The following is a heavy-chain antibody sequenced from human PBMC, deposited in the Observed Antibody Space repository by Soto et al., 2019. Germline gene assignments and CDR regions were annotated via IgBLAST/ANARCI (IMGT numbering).Heavy chain of an antibody. V-gene: IGHV1-69*12. CDR1: RGTFSSYA. CDR3: ASAPSRYYYYGMDV. CDR2: IIPIFGTA. Sequence: QVQLVQSGAEVKKPGSSVKVSCKASRGTFSSYAISWVRQAPGQGLEWMGGIIPIFGTANYAQKFQGRVTITADESTSTDYMELSSLRSEDTAVYYCASAPSRYYYYGMDVWGQGTTVTVSS. J-gene: IGHJ6*02. D-gene: IGHD7-27*01.